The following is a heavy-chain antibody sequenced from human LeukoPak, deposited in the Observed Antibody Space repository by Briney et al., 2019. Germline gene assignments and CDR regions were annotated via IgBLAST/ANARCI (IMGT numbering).Heavy chain of an antibody. CDR1: GYTFTSYI. Sequence: ASVKVSCKASGYTFTSYIISWVRQAPGQGLEWMGWINAYNGNTDYAQRVQGRVTMTTDTSTSTAYMELRSLRSDDAAVYYCARDRHIAAAVYYYYMDVWGKGTPVTVSS. CDR3: ARDRHIAAAVYYYYMDV. J-gene: IGHJ6*03. V-gene: IGHV1-18*01. D-gene: IGHD6-13*01. CDR2: INAYNGNT.